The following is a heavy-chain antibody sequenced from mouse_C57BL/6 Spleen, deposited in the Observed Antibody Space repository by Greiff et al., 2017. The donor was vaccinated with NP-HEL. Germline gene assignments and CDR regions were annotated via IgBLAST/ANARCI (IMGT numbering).Heavy chain of an antibody. CDR1: GYTFTDYY. CDR3: ARRRPGTGYFDV. CDR2: INPNNGGT. J-gene: IGHJ1*03. D-gene: IGHD3-3*01. V-gene: IGHV1-26*01. Sequence: EVQLQQSGPELVKPGASVKISCKASGYTFTDYYMNWVKQSHGKSLEWIGDINPNNGGTSYNQKFKGKATLTVDKYSSTAYMELRSLTSEDSAVYYCARRRPGTGYFDVWGTGTTVTVSS.